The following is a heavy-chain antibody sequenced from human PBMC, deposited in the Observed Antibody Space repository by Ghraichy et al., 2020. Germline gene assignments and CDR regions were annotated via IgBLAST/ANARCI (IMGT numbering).Heavy chain of an antibody. J-gene: IGHJ4*02. CDR1: GYTFSSYG. Sequence: ASVKVSCKASGYTFSSYGISWVRQAPGQGLEWMGWISSYTGNTNYAQKLQGRVTMTTDTSTSTAYMELRSLRSDDTAVYYCARGQLADHTDYWGQGTLVTVSS. CDR3: ARGQLADHTDY. D-gene: IGHD6-13*01. V-gene: IGHV1-18*01. CDR2: ISSYTGNT.